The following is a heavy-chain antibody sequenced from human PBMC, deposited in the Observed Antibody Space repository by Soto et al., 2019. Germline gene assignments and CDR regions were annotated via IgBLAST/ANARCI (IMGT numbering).Heavy chain of an antibody. CDR2: ISGSGGST. CDR1: GFTFSSYA. V-gene: IGHV3-23*01. CDR3: AKDYKIAARPSRVAFDI. D-gene: IGHD6-6*01. J-gene: IGHJ3*02. Sequence: WGSLRLSCAASGFTFSSYAMSWVRQAPGKGLEWVSAISGSGGSTYYADSVKGRFTISRDNSKNTLYLQMNSLRAEDTAVYYCAKDYKIAARPSRVAFDIWGQGTMVTVSS.